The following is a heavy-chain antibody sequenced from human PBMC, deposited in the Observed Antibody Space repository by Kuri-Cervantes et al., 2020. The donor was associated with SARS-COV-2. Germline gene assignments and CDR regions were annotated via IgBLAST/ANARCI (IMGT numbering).Heavy chain of an antibody. CDR2: IIPLFGTT. J-gene: IGHJ4*02. Sequence: SVKVSCKASGGTFSSYAVTWVRQAPGRGLEWMGRIIPLFGTTIYAEKFRGRVTITADKSTNTAYMELSSLRSEGTAVYYCARPYCTTSTCYDGTFNSWGKGPLVTVSS. CDR3: ARPYCTTSTCYDGTFNS. V-gene: IGHV1-69*06. D-gene: IGHD2-2*01. CDR1: GGTFSSYA.